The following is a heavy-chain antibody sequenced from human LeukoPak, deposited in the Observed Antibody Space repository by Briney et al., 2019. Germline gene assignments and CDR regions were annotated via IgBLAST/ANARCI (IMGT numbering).Heavy chain of an antibody. CDR3: AREGPAAMWGSPLDY. Sequence: GGSLRLSCAASGFTFDDYAMHWVRQAPGKGLEWVAVIWYDGSNKYYADSVKGRFTISRDNSKNTLYLQMNSLRAEDTAVYYCAREGPAAMWGSPLDYWGQGTLVTVSS. CDR2: IWYDGSNK. V-gene: IGHV3-33*08. D-gene: IGHD2-2*01. CDR1: GFTFDDYA. J-gene: IGHJ4*02.